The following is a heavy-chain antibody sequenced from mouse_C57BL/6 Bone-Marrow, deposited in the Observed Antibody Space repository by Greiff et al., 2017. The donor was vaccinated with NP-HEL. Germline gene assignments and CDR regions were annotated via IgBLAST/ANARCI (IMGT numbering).Heavy chain of an antibody. J-gene: IGHJ4*01. D-gene: IGHD2-1*01. CDR2: IDPSDSET. CDR1: GYTFTSYW. CDR3: ARSGGNYFYAMDY. Sequence: VQLQQPGAELVRPGSSVKLSCKASGYTFTSYWMHWVKQRPIQGLEWIGNIDPSDSETHYNQKFKDKATLTVDKSSSTAYMQLSSLTSEYSAVYYSARSGGNYFYAMDYWGQGTSVTVSS. V-gene: IGHV1-52*01.